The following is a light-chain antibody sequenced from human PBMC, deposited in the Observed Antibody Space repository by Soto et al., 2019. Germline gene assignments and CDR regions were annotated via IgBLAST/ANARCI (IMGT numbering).Light chain of an antibody. Sequence: QSVLTQPASVSGSPGQSITLSCTGTSSDIGDYDYVSWYQRHPGKAPKLIIYDVNNRPSGVSNRFSGSKSGNTASLTISGLQAEDEAYYYCTSYASGSSHVVFGGGTKLTVL. CDR3: TSYASGSSHVV. J-gene: IGLJ2*01. CDR1: SSDIGDYDY. CDR2: DVN. V-gene: IGLV2-14*01.